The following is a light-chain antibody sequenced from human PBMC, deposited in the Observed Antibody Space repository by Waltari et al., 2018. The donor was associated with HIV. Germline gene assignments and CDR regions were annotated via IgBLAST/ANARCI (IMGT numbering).Light chain of an antibody. CDR1: VLAKNH. CDR2: KDT. V-gene: IGLV3-27*01. Sequence: SYELTQPSSVSVSPGQTARITCSGDVLAKNHARWFPQKSGQAPLVVIYKDTERPSEIPERFSGSSSGTTVTLTINGAQVEDEADYYCYSATDDYRVVFGGGTQLTVL. J-gene: IGLJ2*01. CDR3: YSATDDYRVV.